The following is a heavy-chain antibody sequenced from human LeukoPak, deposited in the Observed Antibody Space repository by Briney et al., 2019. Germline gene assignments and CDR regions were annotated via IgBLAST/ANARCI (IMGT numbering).Heavy chain of an antibody. J-gene: IGHJ4*02. CDR1: GFTFSDYY. V-gene: IGHV3-11*01. CDR2: ISSSGSTI. D-gene: IGHD2-21*02. CDR3: ARAYCGGDCYSDFFDY. Sequence: PGGSLRLSCAASGFTFSDYYMSWIRQAPGKGVEWVSYISSSGSTIYYADSVKGRFTISRDNAKNSLYLQMNSLRAEDTAMYYCARAYCGGDCYSDFFDYWGQGTLVTVSS.